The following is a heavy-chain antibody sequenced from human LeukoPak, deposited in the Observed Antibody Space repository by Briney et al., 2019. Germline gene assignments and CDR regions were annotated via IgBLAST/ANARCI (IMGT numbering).Heavy chain of an antibody. CDR3: ATCLVANDAFDI. CDR1: GYTFTGYY. V-gene: IGHV1-2*02. Sequence: GASVKVSCKASGYTFTGYYMHWVRQAPGQGLEWLGWINPNNGGTIYAQKFQGRVAMTRDTSISTAYMELSRLRSDDTAVYYCATCLVANDAFDIWGQGTMVTVSS. D-gene: IGHD2-15*01. CDR2: INPNNGGT. J-gene: IGHJ3*02.